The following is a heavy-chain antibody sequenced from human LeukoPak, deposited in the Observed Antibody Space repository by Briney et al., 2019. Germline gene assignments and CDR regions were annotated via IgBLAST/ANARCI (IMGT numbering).Heavy chain of an antibody. CDR2: ISAYNGNT. CDR1: GYTFTSYG. J-gene: IGHJ4*02. V-gene: IGHV1-18*01. CDR3: ARDPALDIVVVPAAGDY. D-gene: IGHD2-2*03. Sequence: ASVKVSCKASGYTFTSYGISWVRQAPGQGLEWMGWISAYNGNTNYAQKLQGRVTMTTDTSTSTAYMELRSLRSDDTAVYYCARDPALDIVVVPAAGDYWGQGTLVTVFS.